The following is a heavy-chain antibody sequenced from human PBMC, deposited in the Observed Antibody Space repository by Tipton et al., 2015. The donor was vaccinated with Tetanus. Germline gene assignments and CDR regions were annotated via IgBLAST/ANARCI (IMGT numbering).Heavy chain of an antibody. CDR3: ARVSLFLSYGLDY. V-gene: IGHV4-59*11. CDR2: IYSSGST. J-gene: IGHJ4*01. Sequence: TLSLTCTVSGGSISGHYWNWIRQPPGKGLEWIGLIYSSGSTNYNPSLKSRVTISVDTSKNQFSQKMSYMTAADTAVYYCARVSLFLSYGLDYWGHGTRVTVSS. CDR1: GGSISGHY. D-gene: IGHD3-10*01.